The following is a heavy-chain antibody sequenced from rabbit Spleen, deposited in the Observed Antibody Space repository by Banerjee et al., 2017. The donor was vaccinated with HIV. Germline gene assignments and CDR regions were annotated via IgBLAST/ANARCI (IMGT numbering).Heavy chain of an antibody. Sequence: QSLVEIGGGVVSFEETLTVSCKVSGIDLRSYAISWVRQAPGKGLKWIACINMVTGKSVYASWAKGRFIVSRASSTTVTLQVTSLTAADTATYFCARDLVAVIGWNFSLWGQGTLVTVS. CDR2: INMVTGKS. CDR3: ARDLVAVIGWNFSL. J-gene: IGHJ4*01. D-gene: IGHD5-1*01. CDR1: GIDLRSYA. V-gene: IGHV1S44*01.